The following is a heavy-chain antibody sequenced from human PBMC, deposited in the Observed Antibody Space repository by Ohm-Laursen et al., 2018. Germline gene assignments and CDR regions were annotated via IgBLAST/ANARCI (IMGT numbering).Heavy chain of an antibody. V-gene: IGHV3-23*01. CDR2: ISGSGGST. CDR1: GFTFRSCA. CDR3: AKSGAAAGTDY. D-gene: IGHD6-13*01. J-gene: IGHJ4*02. Sequence: SLRLSCAASGFTFRSCALSWVRQAPGKGLEWVSAISGSGGSTYYADSVKGRFTISRDNSKNTLYLQMNSLRAEDTAVYYCAKSGAAAGTDYWGQGTLVTVSS.